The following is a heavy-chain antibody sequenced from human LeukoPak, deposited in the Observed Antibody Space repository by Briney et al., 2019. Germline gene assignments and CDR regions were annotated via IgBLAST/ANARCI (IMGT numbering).Heavy chain of an antibody. Sequence: GGSLRVSCAASGFTFSSYGMHWVRQAPGKGLEWVAVISYDGSNKYYADSVKGRFTISRDNSKNTLYLQMNSLRAEDTAVYYCAKDRVVYRGDYFDYWGQGTLVTVSS. CDR2: ISYDGSNK. CDR1: GFTFSSYG. D-gene: IGHD2-2*02. CDR3: AKDRVVYRGDYFDY. V-gene: IGHV3-30*18. J-gene: IGHJ4*02.